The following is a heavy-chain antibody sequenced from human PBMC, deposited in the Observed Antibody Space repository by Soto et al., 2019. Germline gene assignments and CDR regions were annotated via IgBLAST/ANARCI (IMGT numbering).Heavy chain of an antibody. CDR2: MYHSGST. CDR3: ARVPDR. D-gene: IGHD2-2*01. J-gene: IGHJ5*02. CDR1: GGSISSGGYS. Sequence: SETLSLTCAVSGGSISSGGYSWSWIRQPPGKGLEWIGYMYHSGSTYYNPSLKSRVTISVDRSKNQFSLKLSSVTAADTAVYYCARVPDRWGQGTLVTVS. V-gene: IGHV4-30-2*01.